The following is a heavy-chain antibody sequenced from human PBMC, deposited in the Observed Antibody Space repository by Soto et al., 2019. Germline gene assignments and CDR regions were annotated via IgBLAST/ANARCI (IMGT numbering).Heavy chain of an antibody. D-gene: IGHD6-13*01. CDR2: IDHSRSS. Sequence: TLSLTCAVYGGSLRDYYWSWIRQPPGKGLEWIGDIDHSRSSKYNPSLKSRVTMSVDTSKNQFSLILTSVTAADTAVYYCARVRAAAGKRYWFDPWGQGTLVTVSS. J-gene: IGHJ5*02. CDR3: ARVRAAAGKRYWFDP. V-gene: IGHV4-34*01. CDR1: GGSLRDYY.